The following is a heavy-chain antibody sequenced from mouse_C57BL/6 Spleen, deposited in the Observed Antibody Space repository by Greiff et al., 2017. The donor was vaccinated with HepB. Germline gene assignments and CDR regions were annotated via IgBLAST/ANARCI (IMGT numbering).Heavy chain of an antibody. D-gene: IGHD2-5*01. Sequence: VQLQESGAELARPGASVKLSCKASGYTFTSYGISWVKQRTGQGLEWIGEIYPRSGNTYYNEKFKGKATLTADKSSSTAYMELRSLTSEDSAVYFCARYYSNFHFDYWGHGTTLTVSS. CDR2: IYPRSGNT. CDR3: ARYYSNFHFDY. J-gene: IGHJ2*01. V-gene: IGHV1-81*01. CDR1: GYTFTSYG.